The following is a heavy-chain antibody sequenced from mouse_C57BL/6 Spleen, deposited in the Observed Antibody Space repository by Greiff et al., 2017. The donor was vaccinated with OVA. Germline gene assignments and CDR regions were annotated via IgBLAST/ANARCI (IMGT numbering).Heavy chain of an antibody. CDR1: GFNIKDDY. CDR3: TTRASNGFAY. V-gene: IGHV14-4*01. D-gene: IGHD2-5*01. J-gene: IGHJ3*01. Sequence: VQLQQSGAELVRPGASAKLSCTASGFNIKDDYMHWVKQRPEQGLEWIGWIDPENGDTEYASKFQGKATITADTSSNTAYLQLSSLTSEDTAVYYCTTRASNGFAYWGQGTLVTVSA. CDR2: IDPENGDT.